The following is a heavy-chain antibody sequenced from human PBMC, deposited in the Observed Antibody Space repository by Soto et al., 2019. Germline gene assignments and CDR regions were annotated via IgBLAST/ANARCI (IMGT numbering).Heavy chain of an antibody. CDR1: GFTFSNAW. CDR3: TTEADDSSGQGEREIDY. D-gene: IGHD3-22*01. CDR2: IKSKTDGGTT. V-gene: IGHV3-15*07. Sequence: GGSLRLSCAASGFTFSNAWMNWVRQAPGKGLEWVGRIKSKTDGGTTDYAAPVKGRFTISRDDSKNTLYLQMNSLKTEDTAVYYCTTEADDSSGQGEREIDYWGQGTLVTVSS. J-gene: IGHJ4*02.